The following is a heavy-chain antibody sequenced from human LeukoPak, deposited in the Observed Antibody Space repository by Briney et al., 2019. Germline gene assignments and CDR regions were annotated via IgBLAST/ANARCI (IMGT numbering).Heavy chain of an antibody. D-gene: IGHD1-26*01. V-gene: IGHV1-69*04. J-gene: IGHJ4*02. CDR2: IIPILGIA. CDR1: GGTFSSYA. CDR3: ARIGSYYDIDY. Sequence: SVKVSCKASGGTFSSYAIIWVRQAPGQGLEWMGRIIPILGIANYAQKFQGRVTITADKSTSTAYMELSSLRSEDTAVYYCARIGSYYDIDYWGQGTLVTVSS.